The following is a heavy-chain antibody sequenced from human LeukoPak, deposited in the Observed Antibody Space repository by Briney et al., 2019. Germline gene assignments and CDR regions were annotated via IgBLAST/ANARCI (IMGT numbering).Heavy chain of an antibody. Sequence: GESLKISCKGSGYSFTSYWIGWVRHMPGKGLEWMGIIYPGDSDTRYSPSFQGQVTISADKSISTAYLQWSSLKASDTAMYYCASSHLGVGAAFDYWGQGTLVTVSS. CDR3: ASSHLGVGAAFDY. J-gene: IGHJ4*02. V-gene: IGHV5-51*01. CDR1: GYSFTSYW. CDR2: IYPGDSDT. D-gene: IGHD1-26*01.